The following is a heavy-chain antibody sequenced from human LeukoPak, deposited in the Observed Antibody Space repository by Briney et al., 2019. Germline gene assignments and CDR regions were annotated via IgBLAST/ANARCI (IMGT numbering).Heavy chain of an antibody. CDR3: ARGPATTSSMGGADFQH. D-gene: IGHD3-16*01. CDR2: INHSGST. Sequence: SETLSLTCAVYGGSFSGYYWSWIRQPPGKGLEWIGEINHSGSTNYNPSLKSRVTISVDTSKNQFSLKLSSVTAADTAVYYCARGPATTSSMGGADFQHWGQGTLVTVSP. J-gene: IGHJ1*01. CDR1: GGSFSGYY. V-gene: IGHV4-34*01.